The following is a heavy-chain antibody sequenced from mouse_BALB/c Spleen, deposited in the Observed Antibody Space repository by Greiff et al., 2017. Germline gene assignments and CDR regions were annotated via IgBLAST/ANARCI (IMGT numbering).Heavy chain of an antibody. CDR2: INPGSSTI. CDR3: ASAGMDY. V-gene: IGHV4-2*02. Sequence: DVQLQESGGGLVQPGGSLNLSCAASGFDFSRYWMSWARQAPGKGQEWIGEINPGSSTINYTPSLKDKFIISRDNAKNTLYLQMSKVRSEDTALYYCASAGMDYWGQGTSVTVSS. J-gene: IGHJ4*01. CDR1: GFDFSRYW.